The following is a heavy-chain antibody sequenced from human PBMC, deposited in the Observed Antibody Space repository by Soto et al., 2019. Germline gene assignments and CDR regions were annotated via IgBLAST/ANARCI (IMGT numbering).Heavy chain of an antibody. CDR2: IYHSGTT. D-gene: IGHD3-3*01. CDR3: ARVPMPMVVILSQNAFDI. Sequence: SETLSLPCSVCGGSISSGPYFWSWVRQQLGKGLEWIGDIYHSGTTYYNPSLTSRVTMSVDTSKNQFSLMLKSVSASDPAVYFCARVPMPMVVILSQNAFDIWGRGRMVTV. J-gene: IGHJ3*02. CDR1: GGSISSGPYF. V-gene: IGHV4-31*03.